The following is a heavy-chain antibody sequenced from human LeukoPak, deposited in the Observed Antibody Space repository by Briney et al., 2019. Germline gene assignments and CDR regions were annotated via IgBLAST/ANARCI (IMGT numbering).Heavy chain of an antibody. D-gene: IGHD3-3*01. CDR2: IWNDGSNK. Sequence: GGSLRLSCAAAGFTFNSYGLHWVRQAPGKGLEWVAVIWNDGSNKHYSDSVKGRFTISRDNSKNTLYLQMNSLRAEDTAVYYCARNSITIFGVVRNYYYGMDVWGQGTTVTVSS. CDR3: ARNSITIFGVVRNYYYGMDV. CDR1: GFTFNSYG. V-gene: IGHV3-33*01. J-gene: IGHJ6*02.